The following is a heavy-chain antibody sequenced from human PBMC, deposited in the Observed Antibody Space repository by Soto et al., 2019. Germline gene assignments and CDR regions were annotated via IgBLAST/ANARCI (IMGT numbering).Heavy chain of an antibody. Sequence: QVQLVESGGGVVQPGRSLRLSCAASGFTFSSYGMHWVRQAPGKGLEWVAVISYDGRNKYYADSVKGRLTISRDNSKNTLYLQMNSLRAEDTAVYYCAKETVSSTVRGGFPYYYGLDVWGQGTTVTGSS. D-gene: IGHD3-10*01. J-gene: IGHJ6*02. CDR3: AKETVSSTVRGGFPYYYGLDV. CDR2: ISYDGRNK. CDR1: GFTFSSYG. V-gene: IGHV3-30*18.